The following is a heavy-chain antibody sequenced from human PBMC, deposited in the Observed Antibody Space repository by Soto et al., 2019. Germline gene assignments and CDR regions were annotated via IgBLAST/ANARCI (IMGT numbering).Heavy chain of an antibody. CDR2: IYYSGST. J-gene: IGHJ6*03. CDR1: CGSISSYY. CDR3: ARHDYGAYYYYYMDV. D-gene: IGHD3-10*01. V-gene: IGHV4-59*08. Sequence: PSETLSVTCTVSCGSISSYYWSWIRQPPGKGLEWIGYIYYSGSTNYNPSLKSRVTISVDTSKNQFSLKLSSVAAADTAVYYCARHDYGAYYYYYMDVWGKGTTVTVS.